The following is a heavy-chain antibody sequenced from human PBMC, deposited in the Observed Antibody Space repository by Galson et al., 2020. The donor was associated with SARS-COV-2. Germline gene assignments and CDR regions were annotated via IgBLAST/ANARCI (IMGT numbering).Heavy chain of an antibody. CDR3: ARGDIVVVPAAMTYYYYYYMDV. CDR1: GFTFSSYD. J-gene: IGHJ6*03. D-gene: IGHD2-2*01. Sequence: GGSLRLSCAASGFTFSSYDMHWVRQATGKGLEWVSAIGTAGDTYYPGSVKGRFTISSENAKNSLYLQVNSLRAGDTAVYYCARGDIVVVPAAMTYYYYYYMDVWGKGTTVTVSS. V-gene: IGHV3-13*01. CDR2: IGTAGDT.